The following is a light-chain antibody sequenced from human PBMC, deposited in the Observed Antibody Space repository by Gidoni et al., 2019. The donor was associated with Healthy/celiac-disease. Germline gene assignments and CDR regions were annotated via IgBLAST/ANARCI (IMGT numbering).Light chain of an antibody. CDR1: QSVLYSSNNKNY. J-gene: IGKJ4*01. CDR2: WAF. Sequence: DIVMTHSPDSLAVSLGERATINCKSSQSVLYSSNNKNYLAWYQQKPGQPPKLLIYWAFTRESGVPNRFSDSGSGTDFTLTISSLQAEDVAVYYCQQYYRTPLTFGGGTKVEIE. CDR3: QQYYRTPLT. V-gene: IGKV4-1*01.